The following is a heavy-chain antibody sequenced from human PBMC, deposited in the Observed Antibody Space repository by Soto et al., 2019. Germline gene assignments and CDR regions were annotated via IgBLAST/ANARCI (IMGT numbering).Heavy chain of an antibody. J-gene: IGHJ3*02. V-gene: IGHV3-30*18. Sequence: GGSLRLSCAASGFTFRSCGMHWVRQAPAKGLGWVAVISYDGSNKYYDDSVKGRFTISRDNSKNTLYLQMNSLRAEDTGVYYCAKGGVRSTSNAFDSWGQETMVTISS. CDR1: GFTFRSCG. CDR3: AKGGVRSTSNAFDS. D-gene: IGHD1-26*01. CDR2: ISYDGSNK.